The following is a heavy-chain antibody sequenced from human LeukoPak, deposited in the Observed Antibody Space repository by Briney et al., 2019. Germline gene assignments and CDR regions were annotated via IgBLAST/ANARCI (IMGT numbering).Heavy chain of an antibody. D-gene: IGHD3-3*01. V-gene: IGHV3-53*01. Sequence: GGSLRLSCAASGFTVSSNYMSWVRQAPGKGLEWVSVIYSGGSTYYADSVKGRFTISRDNSKNTLYLQVNSLRAEDTAVYYCARMVPNYDFWSGLIPDYFDYWGQGTLVTVSS. CDR2: IYSGGST. CDR1: GFTVSSNY. CDR3: ARMVPNYDFWSGLIPDYFDY. J-gene: IGHJ4*02.